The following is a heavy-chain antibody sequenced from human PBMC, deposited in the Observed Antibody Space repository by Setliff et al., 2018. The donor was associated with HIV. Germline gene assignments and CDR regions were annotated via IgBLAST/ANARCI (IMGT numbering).Heavy chain of an antibody. CDR3: ARGTGLKACDV. D-gene: IGHD1-1*01. Sequence: PSETLSLTCTVSGGSISSGGYYWSWVRQPAGKGLEWIGRIYSTGNPTYNPSLKSRVTISVDTSKNQYSLRLTSATAADTAMYYCARGTGLKACDVWGRGTMVTVSS. CDR1: GGSISSGGYY. V-gene: IGHV4-61*02. CDR2: IYSTGNP. J-gene: IGHJ3*01.